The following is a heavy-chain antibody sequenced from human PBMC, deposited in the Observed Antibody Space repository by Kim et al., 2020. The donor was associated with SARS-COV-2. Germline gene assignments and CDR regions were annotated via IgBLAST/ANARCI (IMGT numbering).Heavy chain of an antibody. CDR3: ARGAAAPKGAPDY. CDR1: GDNVSSNSAA. D-gene: IGHD6-13*01. J-gene: IGHJ4*02. CDR2: TYYRSKWSN. Sequence: SQTLSLTCAISGDNVSSNSAAWNWIRQSPSRGLEWLGRTYYRSKWSNDYAVSVKSRIAISPDTSKNQFSLQLNSVTPDDTAVYYCARGAAAPKGAPDYWRQGTLVTVSP. V-gene: IGHV6-1*01.